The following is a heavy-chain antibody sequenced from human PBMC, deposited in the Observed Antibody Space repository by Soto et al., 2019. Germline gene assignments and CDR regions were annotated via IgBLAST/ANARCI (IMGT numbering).Heavy chain of an antibody. CDR2: TYYRSKWYN. CDR1: GDSVSSNSAA. J-gene: IGHJ6*02. D-gene: IGHD3-10*01. Sequence: KQSQTLSLTCAISGDSVSSNSAAWNWIRQSPSRGLEWLGRTYYRSKWYNDYAVSVKSRITINPDTSKNQFSLQLNSVTPEDTAVYYCARGSGSDYYYYYGMDVWGQGTTVTVSS. CDR3: ARGSGSDYYYYYGMDV. V-gene: IGHV6-1*01.